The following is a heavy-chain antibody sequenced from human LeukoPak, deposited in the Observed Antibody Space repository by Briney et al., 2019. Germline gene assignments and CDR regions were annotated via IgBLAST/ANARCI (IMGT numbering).Heavy chain of an antibody. J-gene: IGHJ4*02. Sequence: GGSLRLSCSASGFTFSSSAMHWVRQAPRKGLEYVSAISSNGGSTYYADSVKGRFTISRDNSKSTLFLQMSSLRAEDTAVCFCVEGYDSHVTDYWGQGTLVTVSS. CDR1: GFTFSSSA. CDR2: ISSNGGST. D-gene: IGHD3-10*01. V-gene: IGHV3-64D*09. CDR3: VEGYDSHVTDY.